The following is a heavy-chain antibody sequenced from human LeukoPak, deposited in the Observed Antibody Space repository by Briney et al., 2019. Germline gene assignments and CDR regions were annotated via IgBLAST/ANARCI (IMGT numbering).Heavy chain of an antibody. CDR1: GFTFSSYA. D-gene: IGHD1-14*01. Sequence: PGGSLRLSCAASGFTFSSYAMSWVRQAPGKGLEWVSAISGSGGSTYYADSVRGRFTISRDNSKNTLYLQMNSLRAEDTAVYYCAKGPSSWEPTYYFDYWGQGTLVTVSS. CDR2: ISGSGGST. J-gene: IGHJ4*02. CDR3: AKGPSSWEPTYYFDY. V-gene: IGHV3-23*01.